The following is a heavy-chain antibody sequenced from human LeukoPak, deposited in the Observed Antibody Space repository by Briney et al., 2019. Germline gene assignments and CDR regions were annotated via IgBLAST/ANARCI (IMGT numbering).Heavy chain of an antibody. D-gene: IGHD2/OR15-2a*01. J-gene: IGHJ3*02. CDR3: ARALYARAWYAFDI. V-gene: IGHV4-61*08. CDR2: ISYRGST. CDR1: GGSISSSAYH. Sequence: SQTLSLTCSVSGGSISSSAYHWSWFRQHPGKGLEWIGYISYRGSTNYNPSLKSRVTMLVDTSKNQFSLKLSSVTAADTAVYYCARALYARAWYAFDIWGQGTMVTVSS.